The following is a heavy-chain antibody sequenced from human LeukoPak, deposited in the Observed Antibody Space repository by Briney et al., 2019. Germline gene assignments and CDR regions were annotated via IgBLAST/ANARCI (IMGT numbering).Heavy chain of an antibody. CDR3: ARGPGTMVRGVIILPYGMDV. V-gene: IGHV4-39*07. D-gene: IGHD3-10*01. Sequence: PSEILSLTCTVSGGSISSTNYYWAWLRQPPGKGLEWIGSIYYSGTTYYNPSLKSRVTISVDTSKNQFSLKLSSVTAADTAVYYCARGPGTMVRGVIILPYGMDVWGQGTTVTVSS. J-gene: IGHJ6*02. CDR1: GGSISSTNYY. CDR2: IYYSGTT.